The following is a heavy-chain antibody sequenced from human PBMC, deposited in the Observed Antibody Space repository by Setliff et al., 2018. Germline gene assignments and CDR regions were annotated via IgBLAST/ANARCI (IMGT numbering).Heavy chain of an antibody. CDR1: DYTFLSYG. D-gene: IGHD3-16*01. CDR2: INPNSGGT. V-gene: IGHV1-2*02. Sequence: ASVKVSCKAADYTFLSYGLSWVRQAPGQGLEWTGWINPNSGGTNYAQKFQGRVTMTRDTSISTAYMELSSLRSDDTAVYYCARDGISWLMWFDPWGQGTLVTVS. J-gene: IGHJ5*02. CDR3: ARDGISWLMWFDP.